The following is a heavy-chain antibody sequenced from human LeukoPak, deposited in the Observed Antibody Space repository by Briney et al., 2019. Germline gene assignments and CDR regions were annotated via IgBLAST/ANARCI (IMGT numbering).Heavy chain of an antibody. CDR3: ERGRVGDWSLDY. V-gene: IGHV3-33*01. CDR2: IWYDGSNK. CDR1: GFTFSSHG. Sequence: GGSLRLSSAASGFTFSSHGMHWVRQAPGKGLEWVAIIWYDGSNKYFADSVKGRFTISRDNSKNTLFLQVYSLRDEDTAVYYCERGRVGDWSLDYWGQGTLVTVSS. J-gene: IGHJ4*02. D-gene: IGHD3-9*01.